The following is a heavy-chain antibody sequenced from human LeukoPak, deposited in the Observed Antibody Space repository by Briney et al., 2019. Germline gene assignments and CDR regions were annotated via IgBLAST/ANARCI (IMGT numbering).Heavy chain of an antibody. D-gene: IGHD3-3*01. CDR1: GFTFSDYY. J-gene: IGHJ4*02. Sequence: PGGSLRLSCAASGFTFSDYYMSWIRQAPGKGLEWVSYISSSGSTIYYADSVKGRFTISGDNAKNSLYLQMNSLRAEDTAVYYCARDLASRVLRFLEWPVSLPDYWGQGTLVTVSS. CDR3: ARDLASRVLRFLEWPVSLPDY. CDR2: ISSSGSTI. V-gene: IGHV3-11*04.